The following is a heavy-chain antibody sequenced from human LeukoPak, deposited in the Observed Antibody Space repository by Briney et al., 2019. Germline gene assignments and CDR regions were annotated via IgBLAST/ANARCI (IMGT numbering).Heavy chain of an antibody. Sequence: GGSLRLSCAASGFTVSSNYMSWVRQAPGKGLEWVSIIYSGGSTFYADSVKGRFTISRDNSKNTLYLQMNSLRAEDTAVYYCARDSARRYYFDYWGQGTLVTVSS. CDR1: GFTVSSNY. V-gene: IGHV3-53*05. J-gene: IGHJ4*02. CDR2: IYSGGST. CDR3: ARDSARRYYFDY. D-gene: IGHD6-6*01.